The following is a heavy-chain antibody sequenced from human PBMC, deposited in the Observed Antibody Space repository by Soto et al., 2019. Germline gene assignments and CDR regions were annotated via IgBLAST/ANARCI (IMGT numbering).Heavy chain of an antibody. CDR3: ARGGYECRGGSCYSY. CDR1: GGTFSSYT. CDR2: IIPILGIA. V-gene: IGHV1-69*02. Sequence: QVQLVQSGAEVKKPGSSVKVSCKASGGTFSSYTISWVRQAPGQGLEWMGRIIPILGIANYAQKFQGRVTITADKSTSTAYMELSSLRSEDTAVYYCARGGYECRGGSCYSYWGQGTLVTVSS. J-gene: IGHJ4*02. D-gene: IGHD2-15*01.